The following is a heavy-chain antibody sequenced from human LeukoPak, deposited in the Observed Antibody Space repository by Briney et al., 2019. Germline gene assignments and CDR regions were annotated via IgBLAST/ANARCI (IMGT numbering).Heavy chain of an antibody. CDR2: IYYSGST. CDR1: GGSISSSSYY. CDR3: ASNWNSSINWFDP. V-gene: IGHV4-39*01. Sequence: PSETLSLTCTVSGGSISSSSYYWGWLRQPPGKGLEWIGSIYYSGSTYYNPSLKSRVTISVDTSKNQFSLKLSSVTAADTAVYCCASNWNSSINWFDPGGQGTLVTVSS. D-gene: IGHD1-20*01. J-gene: IGHJ5*02.